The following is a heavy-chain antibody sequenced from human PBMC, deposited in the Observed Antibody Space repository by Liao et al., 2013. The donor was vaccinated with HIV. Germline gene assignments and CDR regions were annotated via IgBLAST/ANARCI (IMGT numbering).Heavy chain of an antibody. V-gene: IGHV4-61*02. CDR1: GGPISSGSYF. D-gene: IGHD6-6*01. CDR2: IYTSGTT. J-gene: IGHJ3*01. CDR3: AGVVSARATIDAFEF. Sequence: QVQLQESGPGLVKPSQTLSLTCSVSGGPISSGSYFWSWIRQPAGKGLEWIGRIYTSGTTDYNPSLKSRVTISLDTSKNQFSLQVTSVTAADTAVYYCAGVVSARATIDAFEFWGQGTVVAVSP.